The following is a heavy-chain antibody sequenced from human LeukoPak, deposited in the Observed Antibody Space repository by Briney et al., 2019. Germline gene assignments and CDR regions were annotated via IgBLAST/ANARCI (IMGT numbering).Heavy chain of an antibody. D-gene: IGHD3-22*01. V-gene: IGHV3-48*03. J-gene: IGHJ4*02. CDR3: VRDWGYDSSGYWQKYFDT. CDR1: GFTFSSYE. Sequence: GGSLRLSCAASGFTFSSYEMNWVRQAPGKGLEWVSYISSSGSTIYYADSVKGRLTISRDNAKNTVYLQMNSLRAEDTAVYYCVRDWGYDSSGYWQKYFDTWGQGTLVTVSS. CDR2: ISSSGSTI.